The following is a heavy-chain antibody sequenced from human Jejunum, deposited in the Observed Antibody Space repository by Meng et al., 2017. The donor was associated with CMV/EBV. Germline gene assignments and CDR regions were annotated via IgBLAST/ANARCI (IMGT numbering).Heavy chain of an antibody. CDR3: ARAGGIYDSPDV. D-gene: IGHD3-3*01. CDR2: ISSSSSYI. V-gene: IGHV3-21*01. J-gene: IGHJ6*02. Sequence: ATSGFSLSSYSMSWVRQAPGKGLEWVSSISSSSSYIYYADSVKGRFTISRDNAKNSLYLQMNSLRAEDTAVYYCARAGGIYDSPDVWGQGTTVTVSS. CDR1: GFSLSSYS.